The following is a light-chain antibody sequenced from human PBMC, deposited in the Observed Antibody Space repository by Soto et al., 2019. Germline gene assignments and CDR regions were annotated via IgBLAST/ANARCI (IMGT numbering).Light chain of an antibody. CDR3: QQHNNWPLT. CDR1: QSVSNN. J-gene: IGKJ4*01. V-gene: IGKV3-15*01. CDR2: GAS. Sequence: VLTQSPVTLSVSPGERATLSCRASQSVSNNLAWYQQKPGQAPRLLIYGASTGATGIPTRFSGSGSGTEFTLTISSLQPEDFAVYYCQQHNNWPLTFGGGTKVDI.